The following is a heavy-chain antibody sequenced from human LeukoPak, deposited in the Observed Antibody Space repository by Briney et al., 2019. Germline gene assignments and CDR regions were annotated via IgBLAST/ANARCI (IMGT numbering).Heavy chain of an antibody. CDR1: GGTFSSYA. J-gene: IGHJ4*02. Sequence: SVKVSCKASGGTFSSYAISWVRQAPGQGLGWMGRIIPIFGTANYAQKFQGRVTITADKSTSTAYMELSSLRSEDTAVYYCAGARVDNWNDAIDYWGQGTLVTVSS. V-gene: IGHV1-69*06. CDR3: AGARVDNWNDAIDY. CDR2: IIPIFGTA. D-gene: IGHD1-1*01.